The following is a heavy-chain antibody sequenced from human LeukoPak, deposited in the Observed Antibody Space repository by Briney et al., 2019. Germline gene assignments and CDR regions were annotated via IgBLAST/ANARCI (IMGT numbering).Heavy chain of an antibody. CDR1: GFTFSRYS. V-gene: IGHV3-21*01. D-gene: IGHD6-19*01. CDR3: ARGRVGQWLVDAFDI. Sequence: GGSLRLSCAASGFTFSRYSMNWVRQAPGKGLEWVSSSSTSSSFLYYADSVKGRFTISRDNAKNSLYLQMNSLRAEDTAVYYCARGRVGQWLVDAFDIWGQGTMVTVSS. CDR2: SSTSSSFL. J-gene: IGHJ3*02.